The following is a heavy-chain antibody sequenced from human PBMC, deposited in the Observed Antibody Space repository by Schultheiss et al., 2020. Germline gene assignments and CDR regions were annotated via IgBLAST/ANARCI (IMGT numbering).Heavy chain of an antibody. Sequence: SETLSLTCAVSGYSISSGYYWGWIRQPPGKGLEWIGSIYHSGSTYYNPSLKSRVTISVDTSKNQFSLKLSSVTAADTAVYYCAGIHCSGGSCYSSYFDYWGQGTRVTVSS. CDR2: IYHSGST. CDR3: AGIHCSGGSCYSSYFDY. J-gene: IGHJ4*02. D-gene: IGHD2-15*01. V-gene: IGHV4-38-2*01. CDR1: GYSISSGYY.